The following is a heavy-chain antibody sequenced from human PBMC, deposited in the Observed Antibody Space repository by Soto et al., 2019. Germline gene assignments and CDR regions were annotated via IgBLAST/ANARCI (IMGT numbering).Heavy chain of an antibody. D-gene: IGHD3-10*01. J-gene: IGHJ6*02. CDR1: GYTFTSYY. Sequence: GASVKVSCKASGYTFTSYYMHWVRQAPGQGLEWMGIINPSGGSTSYAQKFQGRVTMTRDTSTSTVYMELSSLRSEDTAVYYCARDLKRWFGELSGYYYYGMDVWGQGTTVTAP. CDR2: INPSGGST. CDR3: ARDLKRWFGELSGYYYYGMDV. V-gene: IGHV1-46*01.